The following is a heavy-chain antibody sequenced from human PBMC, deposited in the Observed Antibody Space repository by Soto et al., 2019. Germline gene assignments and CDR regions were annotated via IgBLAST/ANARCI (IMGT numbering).Heavy chain of an antibody. CDR3: ARVVWSTYYGMDV. V-gene: IGHV3-21*01. CDR2: ISSGSSYI. J-gene: IGHJ6*02. Sequence: PGGSLRLSCAASGFTFSSYSMNWVRQAPGKGLEWVSSISSGSSYIYYADSVKGRFTISRDNAKNSLYLQMNSLRAEDTAVYYCARVVWSTYYGMDVWGQGTTVTVS. D-gene: IGHD3-3*01. CDR1: GFTFSSYS.